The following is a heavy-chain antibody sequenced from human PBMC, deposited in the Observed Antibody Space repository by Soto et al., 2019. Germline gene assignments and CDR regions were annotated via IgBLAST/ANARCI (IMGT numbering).Heavy chain of an antibody. V-gene: IGHV3-72*01. CDR2: TRNKANSYTT. Sequence: PGGSLRLSCAASGFTFSDHYMDWVRQAPGKGLEWVGRTRNKANSYTTEYAASVKGRFTISRDDSKNSLYLQMSSLKTEDTAVYSCATRLNFDYWGQGTLVTVSS. J-gene: IGHJ4*02. D-gene: IGHD2-8*01. CDR3: ATRLNFDY. CDR1: GFTFSDHY.